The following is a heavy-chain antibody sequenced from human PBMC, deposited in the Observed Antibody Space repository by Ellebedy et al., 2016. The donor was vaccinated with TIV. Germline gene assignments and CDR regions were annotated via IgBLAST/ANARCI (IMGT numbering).Heavy chain of an antibody. J-gene: IGHJ6*02. CDR2: IKQDGGEK. V-gene: IGHV3-7*03. CDR3: ARGGYNYGNNYYYYYGMDV. Sequence: GESLKISCTASGFIFNNYWMSWVRQAPGKGLEWVANIKQDGGEKYYVDSVKGRFTISRDNADNSLYLQMNSLRAEDTAVYYCARGGYNYGNNYYYYYGMDVWGQGTTVTVSS. CDR1: GFIFNNYW. D-gene: IGHD5-18*01.